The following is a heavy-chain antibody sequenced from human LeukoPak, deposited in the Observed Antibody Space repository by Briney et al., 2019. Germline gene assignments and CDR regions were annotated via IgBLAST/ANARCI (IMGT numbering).Heavy chain of an antibody. CDR1: GDSISSSSSY. V-gene: IGHV4-39*01. J-gene: IGHJ4*02. CDR3: ARGSGGAQDY. CDR2: IYYSGST. Sequence: SETLSLTCTVSGDSISSSSSYWGWIRQPPGEGLEWIGSIYYSGSTYYNTSLKSRVTISVDTSKNQFSLRLNSVTAADTAVYYCARGSGGAQDYWGQGTLVTVSS. D-gene: IGHD1-26*01.